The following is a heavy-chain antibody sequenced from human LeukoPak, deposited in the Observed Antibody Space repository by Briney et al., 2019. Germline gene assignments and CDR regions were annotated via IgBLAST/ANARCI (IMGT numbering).Heavy chain of an antibody. J-gene: IGHJ4*02. CDR1: GFTFSSYS. CDR2: ISSSSSYI. D-gene: IGHD1-26*01. CDR3: ARGGPWELVMNYFDY. Sequence: TGGSQRLFYAPSGFTFSSYSMNWVRQAPGKGLEWLSSISSSSSYIYYAHSVKGRFTISRDNAKNSLYLKMNSLRAEDTAVYYCARGGPWELVMNYFDYWGQGTLVTVSS. V-gene: IGHV3-21*01.